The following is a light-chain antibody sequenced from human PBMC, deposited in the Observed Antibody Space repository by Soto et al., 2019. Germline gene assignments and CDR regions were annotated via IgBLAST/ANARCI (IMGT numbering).Light chain of an antibody. CDR1: QSISSW. J-gene: IGKJ4*01. V-gene: IGKV1-5*03. CDR2: KAS. CDR3: QQFYSYPLT. Sequence: DIQMTQSPSTLSASVGDRFTITCRASQSISSWLAWYQQKPGKAPKLLIYKASSLESGVPSRFGGSGSGTDFTLTISSLQSEDFATYYCQQFYSYPLTFGGGTKVDTK.